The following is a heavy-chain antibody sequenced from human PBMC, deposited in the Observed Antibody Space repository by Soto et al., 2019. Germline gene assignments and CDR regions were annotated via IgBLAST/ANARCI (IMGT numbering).Heavy chain of an antibody. CDR3: AREAGPDRWFDP. CDR2: TSTSGTT. V-gene: IGHV4-4*07. D-gene: IGHD6-19*01. Sequence: SETLSLTCTVSGASISSYFWTWIRQPAGKGLDWIGRTSTSGTTNYNPSLKSRVTMSVDTSKNHFSLNLSSVTAADTAVYYCAREAGPDRWFDPWGQGTLVTVSS. J-gene: IGHJ5*02. CDR1: GASISSYF.